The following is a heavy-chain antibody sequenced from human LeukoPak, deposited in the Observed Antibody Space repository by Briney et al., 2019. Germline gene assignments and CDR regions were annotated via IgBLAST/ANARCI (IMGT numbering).Heavy chain of an antibody. CDR2: IYYSGST. V-gene: IGHV4-59*01. CDR3: AKEEYSSSSRGFDP. J-gene: IGHJ5*02. CDR1: GGSISSYY. Sequence: PSETLSLTCTVSGGSISSYYWSWIRQPPGKGLEWIGYIYYSGSTNYNPSLKSRVTISVDTSKNQFSLKLSSVTAADTAVYYCAKEEYSSSSRGFDPWGQGTLVTVSS. D-gene: IGHD6-6*01.